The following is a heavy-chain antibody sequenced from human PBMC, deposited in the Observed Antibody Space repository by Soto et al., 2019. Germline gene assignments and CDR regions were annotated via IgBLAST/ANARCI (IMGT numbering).Heavy chain of an antibody. V-gene: IGHV3-7*03. CDR1: GFTFSSYW. CDR2: IKQDGSEK. J-gene: IGHJ4*02. D-gene: IGHD4-17*01. CDR3: ASLAMTTDDY. Sequence: GGSLRLSCVASGFTFSSYWMSWVRQAPGKGLEWVANIKQDGSEKYYVDSVKGRFTISRDNAKNSLYLQMNSLRAEDTAVYYCASLAMTTDDYWGQGTLVTVSS.